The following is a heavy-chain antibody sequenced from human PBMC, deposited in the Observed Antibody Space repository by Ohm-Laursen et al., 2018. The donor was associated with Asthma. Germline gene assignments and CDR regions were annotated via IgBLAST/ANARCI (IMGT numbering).Heavy chain of an antibody. J-gene: IGHJ5*02. V-gene: IGHV7-4-1*02. CDR1: GYTFTTYP. CDR2: INTNTGNP. Sequence: ASVKVSCKASGYTFTTYPLHWVRQAPGRGLEYMGWINTNTGNPTYAQGFTGRFLFSLDTSVTTAYLQISSLKAEDTAFYYCARGRTFDPWGQGALVTVSS. CDR3: ARGRTFDP.